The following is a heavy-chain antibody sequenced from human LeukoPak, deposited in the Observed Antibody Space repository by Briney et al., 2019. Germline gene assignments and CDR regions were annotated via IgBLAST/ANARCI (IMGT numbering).Heavy chain of an antibody. J-gene: IGHJ4*02. CDR2: IYYSGTT. D-gene: IGHD4-23*01. V-gene: IGHV4-39*01. Sequence: SETLSLTCTVSGGSISSSSYYWGWVRQPPGKGPEWIGTIYYSGTTYYNPSLKSRVTVSVDTSKNQFSLRLSSVTAADTAVYFRARYVVTRGYSFDYWGQGTPVTVSS. CDR3: ARYVVTRGYSFDY. CDR1: GGSISSSSYY.